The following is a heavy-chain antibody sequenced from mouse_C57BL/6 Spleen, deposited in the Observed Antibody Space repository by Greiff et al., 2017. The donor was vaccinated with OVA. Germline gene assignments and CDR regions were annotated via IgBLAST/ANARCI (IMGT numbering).Heavy chain of an antibody. CDR1: GYTFTDYN. CDR2: INPNNGGT. V-gene: IGHV1-22*01. Sequence: VHVKQSGPELVKPGASVKMSCKASGYTFTDYNMHWVKQSHGKSLEWIGYINPNNGGTSYNQKFKGKATLTVNKSSSTAYMELRSLTSEDSAVYYCARGGTWFAYWGQGTLVTVSA. CDR3: ARGGTWFAY. J-gene: IGHJ3*01.